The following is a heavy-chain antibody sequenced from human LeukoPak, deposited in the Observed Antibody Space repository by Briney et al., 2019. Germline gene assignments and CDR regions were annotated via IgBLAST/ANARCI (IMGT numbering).Heavy chain of an antibody. Sequence: GGSLRLSCAASGFTFSSYAMSWVRQAPGKGLEWVSAISGSGGSTYYADSVKGRFTISRDNSNNTLYLQMNSLRAEDTAVYYCAKDRGSGWPRTDNWFDPWGQGTLVTVSS. CDR3: AKDRGSGWPRTDNWFDP. V-gene: IGHV3-23*01. J-gene: IGHJ5*02. D-gene: IGHD6-19*01. CDR1: GFTFSSYA. CDR2: ISGSGGST.